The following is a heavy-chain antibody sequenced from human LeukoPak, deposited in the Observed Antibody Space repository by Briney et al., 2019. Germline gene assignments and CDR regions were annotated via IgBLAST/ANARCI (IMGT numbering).Heavy chain of an antibody. J-gene: IGHJ4*02. V-gene: IGHV1-69*13. D-gene: IGHD5-18*01. Sequence: ASVKVSCKASGGTFSSYAISWVRQAPGQGLEWMGGIIPIFGTANYAQKFQGRVTITADESTSTAYMELSSLRSEDTAVYYCARGDTRGYSYGSPTAYDYWGREPWSPSPQ. CDR3: ARGDTRGYSYGSPTAYDY. CDR1: GGTFSSYA. CDR2: IIPIFGTA.